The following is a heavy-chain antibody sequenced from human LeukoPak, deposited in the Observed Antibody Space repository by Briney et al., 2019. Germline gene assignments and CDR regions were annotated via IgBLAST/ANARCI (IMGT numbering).Heavy chain of an antibody. CDR2: AYYSGST. CDR1: GDSISSISYY. Sequence: SETLSLTCTVSGDSISSISYYWGWIRQPPGKGLEWIGSAYYSGSTYYNPSLKSRVTISVDTSKNQFSLKLSSVTAADTAVYYCARQGGYGGPFWGQGTMVTVSS. V-gene: IGHV4-39*01. J-gene: IGHJ3*01. CDR3: ARQGGYGGPF. D-gene: IGHD4-23*01.